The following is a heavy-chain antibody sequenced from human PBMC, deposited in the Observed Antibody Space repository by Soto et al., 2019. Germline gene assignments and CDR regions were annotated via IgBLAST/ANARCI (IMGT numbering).Heavy chain of an antibody. J-gene: IGHJ2*01. CDR3: VHQDWHSNNYYFDI. CDR2: IYWDDDK. CDR1: GFSLITSGVG. V-gene: IGHV2-5*02. D-gene: IGHD4-4*01. Sequence: QITVKESGPKLVKPSQTLTLTCAFSGFSLITSGVGVGWVRQPPAKAPEWLALIYWDDDKRYRPSLKSRLSITKDPSKAQVVFTMTNMDTVDTSTYYCVHQDWHSNNYYFDIWGRGTRVTVSS.